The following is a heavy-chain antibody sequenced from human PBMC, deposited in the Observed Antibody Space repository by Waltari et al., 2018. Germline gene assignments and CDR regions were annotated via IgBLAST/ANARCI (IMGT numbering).Heavy chain of an antibody. J-gene: IGHJ4*02. CDR2: INPNSGGT. V-gene: IGHV1-2*02. D-gene: IGHD3-16*01. CDR3: ARGLGQWADIDY. CDR1: GYTFTGYY. Sequence: QVQLVQSGAEVKKHGASVKVSCKASGYTFTGYYMHWVRQAPGQGLEWMGWINPNSGGTNYAQKLQGRVTMTRDTSSSTAYMELSRLRSDDTAVYYCARGLGQWADIDYWGQGTLVTVSS.